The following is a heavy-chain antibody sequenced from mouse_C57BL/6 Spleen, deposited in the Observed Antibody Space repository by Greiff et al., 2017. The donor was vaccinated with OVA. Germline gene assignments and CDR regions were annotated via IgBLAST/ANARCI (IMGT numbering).Heavy chain of an antibody. Sequence: EVQLQQSGPELVKPGASVKIPCKASGYTFTDYNMDWVKQSPGKSLEWIGDINPNNGGTIYNQKFKGKATLTVDKSSSTAYMELRSLTSEDTAVYYCARRDYGSSYAYWGQGTTLTVSS. V-gene: IGHV1-18*01. D-gene: IGHD1-1*01. CDR1: GYTFTDYN. CDR2: INPNNGGT. CDR3: ARRDYGSSYAY. J-gene: IGHJ2*01.